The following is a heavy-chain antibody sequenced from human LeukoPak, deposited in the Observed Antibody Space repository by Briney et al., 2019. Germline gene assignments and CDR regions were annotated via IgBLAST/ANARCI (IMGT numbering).Heavy chain of an antibody. Sequence: ASVKVSCKASGYSFTSNYIHWVRQAPGQGREWMGIINPGGGSTSYAQKFQGRVTMTRDMSTSTVYMELSSLSSEDTAVYYCARDSYGDSHLDYWGQGTLVTVSS. CDR2: INPGGGST. J-gene: IGHJ4*02. CDR1: GYSFTSNY. CDR3: ARDSYGDSHLDY. V-gene: IGHV1-46*01. D-gene: IGHD5-18*01.